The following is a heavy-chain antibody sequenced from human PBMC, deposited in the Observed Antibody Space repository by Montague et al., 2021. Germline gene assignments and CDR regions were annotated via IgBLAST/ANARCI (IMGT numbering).Heavy chain of an antibody. Sequence: SLRLSCAASGFPFSNYAMSWVRQAPGKGLQWISGIRGDGGFTYHADSAKGRFTMSRDNSKNTLYLQMNSLRAEDTAIYYCARAEDYYGSGSYLGFDYWGQGTLVPAPS. J-gene: IGHJ4*02. CDR3: ARAEDYYGSGSYLGFDY. V-gene: IGHV3-23*01. D-gene: IGHD3-10*01. CDR2: IRGDGGFT. CDR1: GFPFSNYA.